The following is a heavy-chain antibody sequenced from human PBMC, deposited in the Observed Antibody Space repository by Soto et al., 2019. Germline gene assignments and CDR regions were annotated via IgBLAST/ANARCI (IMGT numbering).Heavy chain of an antibody. CDR2: INPSGGST. Sequence: GASVKVSCKASGYTFTSYYMHWVRQAPGQGLEWMGIINPSGGSTSYAQKFQGRVTMTRDTSTSTVYMELSSLRSEDTAVYYCARDPRRIAAAGTVWYFDLWGRGTLVTVPS. J-gene: IGHJ2*01. CDR1: GYTFTSYY. CDR3: ARDPRRIAAAGTVWYFDL. V-gene: IGHV1-46*01. D-gene: IGHD6-13*01.